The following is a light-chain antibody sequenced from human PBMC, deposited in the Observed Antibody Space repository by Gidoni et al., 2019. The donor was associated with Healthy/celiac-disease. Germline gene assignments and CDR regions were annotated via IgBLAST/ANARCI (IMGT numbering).Light chain of an antibody. CDR3: QQYYSYPWT. Sequence: IRTTQSPSSLSSSTGDRVTLPCRASQGISSYLAWCQQKPGKAPKLLIYAASTLQSRGPSRFSGSGSGTAFTLTISCRQSPDFATYYCQQYYSYPWTFGQGTKVEIK. CDR1: QGISSY. CDR2: AAS. V-gene: IGKV1-8*01. J-gene: IGKJ1*01.